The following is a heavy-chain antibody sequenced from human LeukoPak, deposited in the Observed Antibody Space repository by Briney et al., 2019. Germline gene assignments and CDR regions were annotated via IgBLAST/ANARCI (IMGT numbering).Heavy chain of an antibody. Sequence: ASVKVSRKASGYTFTSYYMHWVRQAPGQGLEWMGIINPSGGSTSYAQKFQGRVTMTRDTSTSTVYMELSSLRSEDTAVYYCARVVENDAFDIWGQGTMVTVSS. D-gene: IGHD2-15*01. CDR1: GYTFTSYY. CDR2: INPSGGST. J-gene: IGHJ3*02. CDR3: ARVVENDAFDI. V-gene: IGHV1-46*01.